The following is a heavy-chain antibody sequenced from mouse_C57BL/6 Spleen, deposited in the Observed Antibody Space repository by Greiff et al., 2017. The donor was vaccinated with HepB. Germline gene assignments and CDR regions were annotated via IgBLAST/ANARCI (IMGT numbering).Heavy chain of an antibody. CDR3: VRHDTTVVATGYYAMDY. CDR2: IRSKSNNYAT. J-gene: IGHJ4*01. V-gene: IGHV10-1*01. D-gene: IGHD1-1*01. CDR1: GFSFNTYA. Sequence: DVKLVESGGGLVQPKGSLKLSCAASGFSFNTYAMNWVRQAPGKGLEWVARIRSKSNNYATYYADSVKDRFTISRDDSESMLYLQMNNLKTEDTAMYYCVRHDTTVVATGYYAMDYWGQGTSVTVSS.